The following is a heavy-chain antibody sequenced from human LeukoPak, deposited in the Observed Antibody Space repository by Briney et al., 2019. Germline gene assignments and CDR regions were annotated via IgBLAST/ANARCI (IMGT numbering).Heavy chain of an antibody. CDR3: ASGYSYGNYYYGMDV. V-gene: IGHV3-48*03. D-gene: IGHD5-18*01. CDR2: ISSSGSTI. CDR1: GFTFSSYE. J-gene: IGHJ6*02. Sequence: GGSLRLSCAASGFTFSSYEMNWVRQAPGKGLEWVLYISSSGSTIYYADSVKGRFTISRDNAKNSLYLQMNSLRAEDTAVYYCASGYSYGNYYYGMDVWGQGTTVTVSS.